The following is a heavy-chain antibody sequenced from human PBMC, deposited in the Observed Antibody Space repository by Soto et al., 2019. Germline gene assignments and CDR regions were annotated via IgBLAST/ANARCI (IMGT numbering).Heavy chain of an antibody. J-gene: IGHJ4*02. D-gene: IGHD2-15*01. V-gene: IGHV1-2*02. CDR3: AREGASSWHY. CDR1: GYTFTGYY. Sequence: ASVKVSCKAAGYTFTGYYMHWVRQAPGQGLEWMGWINPNSGGTNYAQKFQGRVTMTRDTSISTAHMELSRLRSDDTAVYYCAREGASSWHYWGQGTLVTVSS. CDR2: INPNSGGT.